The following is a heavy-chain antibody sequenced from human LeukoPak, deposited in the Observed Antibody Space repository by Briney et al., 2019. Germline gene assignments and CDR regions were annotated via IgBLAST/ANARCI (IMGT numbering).Heavy chain of an antibody. Sequence: ASVKVSCKASGYTFTSYGISWVRQAPGQGLEWMGWISAYNGNTNYAQKPQGRVTMTTDTSTSTAYMELRSLRSDDTAVYYCARVVGDRRQGWFDPWAREPWSPSPQ. D-gene: IGHD4-17*01. V-gene: IGHV1-18*01. CDR1: GYTFTSYG. CDR3: ARVVGDRRQGWFDP. J-gene: IGHJ5*02. CDR2: ISAYNGNT.